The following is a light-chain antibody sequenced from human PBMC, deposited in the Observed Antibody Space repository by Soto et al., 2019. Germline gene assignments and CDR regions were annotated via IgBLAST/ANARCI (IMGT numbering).Light chain of an antibody. J-gene: IGLJ2*01. CDR2: DDD. Sequence: QSALTQPASVSGSPGQSITISCTGTSSDVGGNYVSWYVSWYQQQPGKVPKLIIYDDDDRPSGVSNRFSGSKSGSTASLTISGLQAEDEADYYCSSYANSRTVIFGGGTQLTVL. CDR3: SSYANSRTVI. CDR1: SSDVGGNYVSWY. V-gene: IGLV2-14*03.